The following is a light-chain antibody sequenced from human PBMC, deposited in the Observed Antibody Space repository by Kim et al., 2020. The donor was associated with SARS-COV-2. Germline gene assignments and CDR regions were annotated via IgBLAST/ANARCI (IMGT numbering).Light chain of an antibody. CDR3: QQYHSYPYT. CDR2: TAS. J-gene: IGKJ2*01. V-gene: IGKV1-5*03. CDR1: QSISSW. Sequence: SASVGDRVTITCRASQSISSWLAWYQQKPGKAPKLLIHTASTLESGAPSRFSGSGSGTEFTLTISSLQPDDFTTYYCQQYHSYPYTFGQGTKLEI.